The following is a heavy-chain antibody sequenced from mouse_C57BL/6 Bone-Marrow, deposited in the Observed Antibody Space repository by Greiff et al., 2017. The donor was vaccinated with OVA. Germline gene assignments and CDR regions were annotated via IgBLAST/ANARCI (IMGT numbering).Heavy chain of an antibody. CDR2: SRNKANDYTT. D-gene: IGHD4-1*01. V-gene: IGHV7-1*01. J-gene: IGHJ1*03. CDR3: ARDNWDGYLDF. Sequence: EVKLVESGGGLVQSGRSLRLSCATSGFTFSDFYMEWVRQAPGKGLEWIAASRNKANDYTTEYSASVKGRFIVSRDTSQSILYLQMNALRAEDTAIYYGARDNWDGYLDFWGTGTTVTVSS. CDR1: GFTFSDFY.